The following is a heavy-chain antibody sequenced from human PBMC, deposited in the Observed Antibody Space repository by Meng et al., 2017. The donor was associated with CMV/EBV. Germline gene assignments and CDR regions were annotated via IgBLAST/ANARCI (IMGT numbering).Heavy chain of an antibody. CDR2: IYYSGST. CDR1: GGSISSYY. Sequence: GSLRLSCTVSGGSISSYYWSWIRQPPGKGLEWVGYIYYSGSTNYNPSLKSRVTISVDTSKNQFSLKLSSVTAVDTAVYYCAGQNVAAAAGTVFDYWGQGTLVTVSS. J-gene: IGHJ4*02. CDR3: AGQNVAAAAGTVFDY. V-gene: IGHV4-59*01. D-gene: IGHD6-13*01.